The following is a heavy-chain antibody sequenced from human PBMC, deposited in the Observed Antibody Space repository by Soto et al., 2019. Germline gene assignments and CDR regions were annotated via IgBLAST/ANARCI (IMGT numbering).Heavy chain of an antibody. D-gene: IGHD3-22*01. V-gene: IGHV4-4*02. CDR2: IFHTGNT. J-gene: IGHJ4*02. Sequence: SETLSLTCTISGFSISSGKWWSWVRQPPGEGLEWIGEIFHTGNTDYKPSLKSRVSILVDKSKNQFSLNLDSVTAADTAVYYCARNLFDSRGYPPEVWGQGILVTVSS. CDR1: GFSISSGKW. CDR3: ARNLFDSRGYPPEV.